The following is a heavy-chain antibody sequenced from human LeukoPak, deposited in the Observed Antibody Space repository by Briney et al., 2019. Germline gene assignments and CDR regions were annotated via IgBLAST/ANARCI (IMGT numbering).Heavy chain of an antibody. CDR2: IYYSGST. V-gene: IGHV4-39*01. D-gene: IGHD3-3*01. CDR1: GGSISSSSYY. Sequence: PSETLSLTCTVSGGSISSSSYYWGWIRQPPGKGLEWIGSIYYSGSTYYNPSLKSRVTISVDTSKNQFSLKLSSVTAADTAVYYCARHYSLTYYDFWSGYHHDAFDIWAKGQWSPSLQ. CDR3: ARHYSLTYYDFWSGYHHDAFDI. J-gene: IGHJ3*02.